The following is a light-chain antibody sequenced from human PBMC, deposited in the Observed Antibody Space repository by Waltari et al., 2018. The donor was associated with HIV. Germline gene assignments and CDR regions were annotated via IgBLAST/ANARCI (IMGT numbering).Light chain of an antibody. J-gene: IGKJ1*01. CDR3: QQYYSTPRT. CDR2: WAS. CDR1: QSVLYSSNNKNY. Sequence: DIVMTQSPDSLAVSLGERATINCKSSQSVLYSSNNKNYLAWYQQKPGQPPKLLIYWASTRESGVPDRFGGSGSGTDFTLTISSLQAEDVAVYYGQQYYSTPRTFGQGTKVEIK. V-gene: IGKV4-1*01.